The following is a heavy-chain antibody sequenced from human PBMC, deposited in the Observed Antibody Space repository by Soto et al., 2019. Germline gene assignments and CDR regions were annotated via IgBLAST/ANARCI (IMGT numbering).Heavy chain of an antibody. V-gene: IGHV3-48*02. CDR3: ARTQTGDYYYYGMDV. CDR2: ISSSSSTM. J-gene: IGHJ6*02. CDR1: GFTFNNYG. Sequence: EVQLVESGGGLVQPGGSLRLSCAVSGFTFNNYGMNWVRQAPGKGLEWVSYISSSSSTMYYADSVKGRFTISRDNAKNSLSLQMDSLRDEDTAVYYCARTQTGDYYYYGMDVWGQGTTVTVSS.